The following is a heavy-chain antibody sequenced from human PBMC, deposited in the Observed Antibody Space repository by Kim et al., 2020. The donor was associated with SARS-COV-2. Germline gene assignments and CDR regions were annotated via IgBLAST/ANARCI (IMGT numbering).Heavy chain of an antibody. Sequence: NGRAKFYVDPVKGQFTISRDNAKNSVFLKMNSLRAEDTAVYYCVRGIPSAWGQGTLVTVTS. V-gene: IGHV3-7*04. D-gene: IGHD2-21*01. CDR3: VRGIPSA. CDR2: NGRAK. J-gene: IGHJ5*02.